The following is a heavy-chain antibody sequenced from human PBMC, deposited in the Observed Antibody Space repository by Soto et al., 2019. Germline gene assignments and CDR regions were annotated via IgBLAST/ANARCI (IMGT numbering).Heavy chain of an antibody. Sequence: EVQLLESGGGLVQPGGSLRLSCAASGFTFSSYAMSWVRQAPGQGLEWVSAISGSGGSTYYADSVKGRFTISRDNSRNTLYLQMNSLRAEDTAVYYCAKGRLFGVLSPPHDFEYWGQGALVTVSS. D-gene: IGHD3-3*01. CDR2: ISGSGGST. CDR3: AKGRLFGVLSPPHDFEY. J-gene: IGHJ4*02. CDR1: GFTFSSYA. V-gene: IGHV3-23*01.